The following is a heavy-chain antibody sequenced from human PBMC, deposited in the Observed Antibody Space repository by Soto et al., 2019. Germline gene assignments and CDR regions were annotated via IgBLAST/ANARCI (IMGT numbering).Heavy chain of an antibody. CDR3: ARDRGSYALDY. CDR1: GYTFPRSG. Sequence: QGQLVQSGAEVKKPGASVQVSCKASGYTFPRSGISWVRQAPGQGLEWMGWISAKNGNTNYAQKVQGSVTMTTDTSTSTAYMELRSLRSDDTGVYYCARDRGSYALDYWGQGTLVTVSS. V-gene: IGHV1-18*01. CDR2: ISAKNGNT. J-gene: IGHJ4*02. D-gene: IGHD1-26*01.